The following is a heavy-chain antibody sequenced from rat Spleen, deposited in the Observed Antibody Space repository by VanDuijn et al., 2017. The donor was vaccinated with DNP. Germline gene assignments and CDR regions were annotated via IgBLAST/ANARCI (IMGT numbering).Heavy chain of an antibody. CDR3: ARWSDYFDY. V-gene: IGHV3-1*01. Sequence: EVQLQESGPGLVKPSQSLSLTCSVTGYSITSNYWGWIRQFPGDKMEWIGHITYSGSTRHNPSLKSRISITRDTSKNQFFLHLNSVTTEDTATYYCARWSDYFDYWGQGVMVTVSS. CDR1: GYSITSNY. CDR2: ITYSGST. J-gene: IGHJ2*01.